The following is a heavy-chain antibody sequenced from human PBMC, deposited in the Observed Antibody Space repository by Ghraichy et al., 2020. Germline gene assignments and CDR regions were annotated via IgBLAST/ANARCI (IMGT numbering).Heavy chain of an antibody. CDR1: GFTFSDYY. Sequence: GGSLRLSCAASGFTFSDYYMSWIRQAPGKGLEWVSYISSSSTYTNYADSVKGRFTISRDNAKNSLYLQMNSLRAEDTAVYYCASGNLGDGYDGYWGQGTLVTVSS. D-gene: IGHD5-24*01. CDR3: ASGNLGDGYDGY. V-gene: IGHV3-11*03. J-gene: IGHJ4*02. CDR2: ISSSSTYT.